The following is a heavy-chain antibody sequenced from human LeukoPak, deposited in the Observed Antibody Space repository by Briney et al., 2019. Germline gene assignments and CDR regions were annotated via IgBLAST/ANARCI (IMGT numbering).Heavy chain of an antibody. CDR3: AREKVTSYFYSGLDV. CDR1: GGSFSTYY. J-gene: IGHJ6*02. CDR2: INYSGSA. D-gene: IGHD4-4*01. V-gene: IGHV4-34*01. Sequence: PSETLSLTCTISGGSFSTYYWTWIRQPPGKGLEWIGEINYSGSAKYNPSLKSRVTISLDTSKNQFSLRLRSVTAADTAVYFCAREKVTSYFYSGLDVWGQGTTVTVSS.